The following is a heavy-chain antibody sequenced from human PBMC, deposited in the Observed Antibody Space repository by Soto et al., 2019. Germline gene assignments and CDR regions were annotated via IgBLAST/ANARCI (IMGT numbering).Heavy chain of an antibody. Sequence: QVQLVQSGAEVKKPGASVKVSCKASGYTFTSYGICWVRQAPGQGLEWMGWISAYNGNTNYVQKIQGRVTMTTDTSTTTAYMEVRSLRSDDTAVYYCARDRHGTGAFDIWGQGTMVTVSS. CDR3: ARDRHGTGAFDI. CDR2: ISAYNGNT. CDR1: GYTFTSYG. V-gene: IGHV1-18*01. D-gene: IGHD1-1*01. J-gene: IGHJ3*02.